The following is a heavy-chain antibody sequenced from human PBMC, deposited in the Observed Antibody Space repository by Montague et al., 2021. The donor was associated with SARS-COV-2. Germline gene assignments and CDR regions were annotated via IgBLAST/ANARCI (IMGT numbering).Heavy chain of an antibody. V-gene: IGHV4-34*01. D-gene: IGHD2-2*01. Sequence: SETLSLTCAVYGGSFSGYYWSWIRQPPGKGLEWIGEINHSGSTNYNPSLKSRVTISVDTSKNQFSLKLSSVTAADTAVYYCTRECYQVLWSDYYYYGMDVWGHGNTVTVSS. J-gene: IGHJ6*02. CDR2: INHSGST. CDR1: GGSFSGYY. CDR3: TRECYQVLWSDYYYYGMDV.